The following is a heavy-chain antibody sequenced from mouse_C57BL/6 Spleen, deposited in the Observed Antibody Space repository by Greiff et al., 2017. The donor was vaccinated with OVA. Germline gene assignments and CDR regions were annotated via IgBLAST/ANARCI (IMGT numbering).Heavy chain of an antibody. J-gene: IGHJ1*03. D-gene: IGHD1-1*01. V-gene: IGHV1-52*01. CDR3: ARSDFITTVVADWYFDV. Sequence: QVQLQQPGAELVRPGSSVKLSCKASGYTFTSYWMHWVKQRPIQGLEWIGNIDPSDSENPYNQKLKDKATFTVAKSSSTSYMQLSSLTSDDSAVYYCARSDFITTVVADWYFDVWGTGTTVTVSS. CDR1: GYTFTSYW. CDR2: IDPSDSEN.